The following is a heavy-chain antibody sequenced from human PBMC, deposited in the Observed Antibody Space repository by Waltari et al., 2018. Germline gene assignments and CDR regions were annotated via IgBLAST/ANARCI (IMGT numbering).Heavy chain of an antibody. J-gene: IGHJ4*02. CDR2: IYWNDDK. D-gene: IGHD1-26*01. CDR3: AHSIRGGSYYIGYFDY. Sequence: QITLKESGPTLVKPTQTLTLTCTFSGFSLSTSGVGVGWSRQPPGKALEWLALIYWNDDKRDSPSLKSRLTITKDTSKNQVVLTMTNMDPVDTATYYCAHSIRGGSYYIGYFDYWGQGTLVTVSS. V-gene: IGHV2-5*01. CDR1: GFSLSTSGVG.